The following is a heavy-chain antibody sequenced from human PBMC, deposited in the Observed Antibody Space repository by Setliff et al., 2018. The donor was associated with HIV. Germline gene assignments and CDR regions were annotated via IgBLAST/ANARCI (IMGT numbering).Heavy chain of an antibody. J-gene: IGHJ5*02. CDR2: IDDSGSI. D-gene: IGHD4-17*01. Sequence: SETLSLTCAVYTESLTRYDWAWIRQSPEKGLEWIGEIDDSGSIIYNPSLQSRVTMSVDTSKNQFSLKLSSVTAADTAIYYCAKGPEAQWRLRPQNATWGQGTLVTV. CDR3: AKGPEAQWRLRPQNAT. CDR1: TESLTRYD. V-gene: IGHV4-34*01.